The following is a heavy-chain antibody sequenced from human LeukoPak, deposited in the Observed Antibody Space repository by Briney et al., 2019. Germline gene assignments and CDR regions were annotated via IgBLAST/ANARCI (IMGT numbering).Heavy chain of an antibody. J-gene: IGHJ4*02. Sequence: SETLSLTCTVSGDSISTYYWSWIRQPPGKGLEWIGYIYYSGSTNYNPSPKSRVTISIDTSKNQFSLKLSSVTAADTAVFYCARRRGSGYLDYFDSWGQGTLVTVSS. D-gene: IGHD5-12*01. CDR2: IYYSGST. V-gene: IGHV4-59*08. CDR1: GDSISTYY. CDR3: ARRRGSGYLDYFDS.